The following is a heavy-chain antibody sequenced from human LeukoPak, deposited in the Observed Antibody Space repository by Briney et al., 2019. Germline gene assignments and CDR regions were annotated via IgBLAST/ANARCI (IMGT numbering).Heavy chain of an antibody. CDR3: GKTTVGYSSGQKPAWPVDY. J-gene: IGHJ4*02. Sequence: GGSLRLSCVASGFSFSSYWMAWVRQAPGKGLEWVANIKYDGSHKYYVDSVKGRFTISRDNAKNSVYLQMNSLRAEDTAVYYCGKTTVGYSSGQKPAWPVDYWGQGTLVTVSS. CDR1: GFSFSSYW. D-gene: IGHD5-18*01. V-gene: IGHV3-7*03. CDR2: IKYDGSHK.